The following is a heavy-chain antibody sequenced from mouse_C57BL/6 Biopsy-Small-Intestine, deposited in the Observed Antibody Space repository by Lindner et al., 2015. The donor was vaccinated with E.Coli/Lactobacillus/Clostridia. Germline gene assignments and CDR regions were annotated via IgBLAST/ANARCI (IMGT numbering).Heavy chain of an antibody. Sequence: QLQESGPGLAKPSQTLSLTCSVTGYSITSDYWNLIRKFPGNKLEYMGYISYSGSTYYNPSLKSRISITRDTSKNQYYLQLNSVTTEDTATYYCARGSKAMDYWGQGTSVTVSS. CDR1: GYSITSDY. D-gene: IGHD2-5*01. J-gene: IGHJ4*01. CDR2: ISYSGST. V-gene: IGHV3-8*01. CDR3: ARGSKAMDY.